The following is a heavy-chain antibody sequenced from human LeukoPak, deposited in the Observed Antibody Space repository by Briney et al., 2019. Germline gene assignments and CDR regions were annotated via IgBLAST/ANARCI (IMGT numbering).Heavy chain of an antibody. CDR1: GGSISSYY. CDR3: ARLTAAAGYFDS. Sequence: SETLSLTCTVSGGSISSYYGSWIRHPAGKGLEWIGRIYTSGNTEYNPSLKSRATMSVDTSKNQFSLKLSPVTAADTAVYYCARLTAAAGYFDSWGPGTLVTVSS. J-gene: IGHJ4*02. V-gene: IGHV4-4*07. CDR2: IYTSGNT. D-gene: IGHD6-13*01.